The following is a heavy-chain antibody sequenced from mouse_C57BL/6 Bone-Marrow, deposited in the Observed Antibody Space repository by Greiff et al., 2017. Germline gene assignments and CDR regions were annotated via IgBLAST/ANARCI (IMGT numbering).Heavy chain of an antibody. CDR2: INYDGSSP. CDR1: GFTFSDYY. V-gene: IGHV5-16*01. Sequence: DVKLVESEGGLVQPGSSMKLSCTASGFTFSDYYMAWVRQVPEKGLEWVANINYDGSSPYYLDSLKSRFIISRDNAKNILYLQMSSLKSEDTATYYCAREGDYYGSDWYFDVWGTGTTVTVSS. J-gene: IGHJ1*03. D-gene: IGHD1-1*01. CDR3: AREGDYYGSDWYFDV.